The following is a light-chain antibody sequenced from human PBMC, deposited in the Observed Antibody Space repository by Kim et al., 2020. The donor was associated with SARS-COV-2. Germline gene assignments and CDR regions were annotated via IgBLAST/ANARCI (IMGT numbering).Light chain of an antibody. CDR3: QSYDSSDEV. CDR2: ENN. V-gene: IGLV6-57*01. CDR1: SGSIAFNY. J-gene: IGLJ3*02. Sequence: NFMLTQAPSVSESPGKTVILACTRSSGSIAFNYVQWYQQRPGSPPTTVIYENNKRPSGVPGRFSGSIDSSTNSASLTISGLETEDEADYYCQSYDSSDEVFGGGTKLTVL.